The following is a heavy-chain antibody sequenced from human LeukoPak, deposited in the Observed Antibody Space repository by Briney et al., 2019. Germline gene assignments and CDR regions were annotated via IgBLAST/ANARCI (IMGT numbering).Heavy chain of an antibody. CDR3: ATGALPIGFLESIRPGNYFSNYMGV. Sequence: PGKSLRLSCDASGFTFTTYPMHWVRQAPGKGLEWMTLISPDGDNKDYADSVKGRFTISMDNSKNTLFLQMTSLTSEDTGVYYCATGALPIGFLESIRPGNYFSNYMGVWGKGTMVIVSS. CDR2: ISPDGDNK. D-gene: IGHD3-3*02. V-gene: IGHV3-30*04. CDR1: GFTFTTYP. J-gene: IGHJ6*03.